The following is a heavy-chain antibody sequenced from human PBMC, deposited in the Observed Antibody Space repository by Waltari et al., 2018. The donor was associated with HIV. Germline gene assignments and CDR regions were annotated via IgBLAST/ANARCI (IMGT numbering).Heavy chain of an antibody. J-gene: IGHJ5*02. D-gene: IGHD1-7*01. Sequence: VQLHLWGAGLVTPSDTLSLTFAIFGGYFDDSYWAWTSQTPEKGLEWLGDIKNPVTTTCNPSRKSRVTVSIDTSKNQFPLNLRSVTAADTAVYYCARTYKHITLFEIIRELSWFDPWGQGTLVTVSS. CDR3: ARTYKHITLFEIIRELSWFDP. CDR2: IKNPVTT. CDR1: GGYFDDSY. V-gene: IGHV4-34*01.